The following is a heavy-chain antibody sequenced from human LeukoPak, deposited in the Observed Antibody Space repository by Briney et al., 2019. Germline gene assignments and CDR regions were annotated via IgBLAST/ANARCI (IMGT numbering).Heavy chain of an antibody. D-gene: IGHD1-20*01. J-gene: IGHJ6*03. V-gene: IGHV4-61*02. CDR1: GGSISSNSGSYY. Sequence: SQTLSLTCTVSGGSISSNSGSYYWSWIRQPAGKGLEWIGRIYPSGSTAYNPSLKSRVTISVDTSKNQFSLKLSSVTAADTAVYYCARAGITGTFYYYYYMDVWGKGTTVTVSS. CDR2: IYPSGST. CDR3: ARAGITGTFYYYYYMDV.